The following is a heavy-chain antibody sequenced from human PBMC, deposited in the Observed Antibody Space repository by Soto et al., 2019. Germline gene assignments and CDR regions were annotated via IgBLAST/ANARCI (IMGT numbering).Heavy chain of an antibody. Sequence: EVQLVESGGGLVQPGGSLRLSCAASGFTFSSYSMNWVRHAPGKGLEWVSYISSSSSTIYYADSVKGRFTISRDNAKNSLYLQMNSLRAEDTAVYYCERDRSSGCPFHIWGQGTMVTVSS. V-gene: IGHV3-48*01. D-gene: IGHD6-19*01. CDR2: ISSSSSTI. J-gene: IGHJ3*02. CDR1: GFTFSSYS. CDR3: ERDRSSGCPFHI.